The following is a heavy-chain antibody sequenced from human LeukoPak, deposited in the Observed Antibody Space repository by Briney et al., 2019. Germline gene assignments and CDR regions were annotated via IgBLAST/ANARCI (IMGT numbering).Heavy chain of an antibody. CDR2: IYYSGST. Sequence: PSETLSLTCTVSGGSVSSGRYYWSWIRQPPGKGLEWIGYIYYSGSTNYNPSLKSRVTISVDTSKNQFSLKLSSVTAADTAVYYCARDLGDYDNYFDYWGQGTLVTVSS. D-gene: IGHD4-17*01. CDR1: GGSVSSGRYY. J-gene: IGHJ4*02. CDR3: ARDLGDYDNYFDY. V-gene: IGHV4-61*01.